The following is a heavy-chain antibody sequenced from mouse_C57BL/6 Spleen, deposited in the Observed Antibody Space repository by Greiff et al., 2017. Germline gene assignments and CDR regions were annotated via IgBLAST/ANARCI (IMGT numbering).Heavy chain of an antibody. Sequence: QVHVKQPGAELVKPGASVKMSCKASGYTFTSYWITWVKQRPGQGLAWIGDIYPGSGSTNYNEKFKSKATLTVDTSSSTAYMQRSSLTSEDSAVYYCAKTGYCSGWYFDVWGTGTTVTVSS. J-gene: IGHJ1*03. V-gene: IGHV1-55*01. D-gene: IGHD2-3*01. CDR3: AKTGYCSGWYFDV. CDR1: GYTFTSYW. CDR2: IYPGSGST.